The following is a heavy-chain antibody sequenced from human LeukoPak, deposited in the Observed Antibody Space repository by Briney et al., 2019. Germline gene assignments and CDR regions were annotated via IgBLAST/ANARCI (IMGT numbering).Heavy chain of an antibody. J-gene: IGHJ4*02. CDR1: GGSISSSSYY. CDR3: ARRRAGGDNYYFDY. D-gene: IGHD2-21*01. CDR2: FYYTGTT. Sequence: SETLSLTCTVSGGSISSSSYYWAWIRQPPGKGLEWIVSFYYTGTTYYSPSLKSRVTISVRTSTNQISLKLYYVTAADTAMYYCARRRAGGDNYYFDYWGQGTLVTVSS. V-gene: IGHV4-39*01.